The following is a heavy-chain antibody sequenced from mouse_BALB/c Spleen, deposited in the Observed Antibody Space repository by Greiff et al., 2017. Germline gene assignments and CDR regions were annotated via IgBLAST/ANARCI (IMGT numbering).Heavy chain of an antibody. J-gene: IGHJ4*01. CDR3: ARDYGNYEGNYAMDY. CDR2: ISNLAYSI. D-gene: IGHD2-1*01. CDR1: GFTFSDYG. V-gene: IGHV5-15*02. Sequence: EVKVVESGGGLVQPGGSRKLSCAASGFTFSDYGMAWVRQAPGKGPEWVAFISNLAYSIYYADTVTGRFTISRENAKNTLYLEMSSLRSEDTAMYYCARDYGNYEGNYAMDYWGQGTSVTVSS.